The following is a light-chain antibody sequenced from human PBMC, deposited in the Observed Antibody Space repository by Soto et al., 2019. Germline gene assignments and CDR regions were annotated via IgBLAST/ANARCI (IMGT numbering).Light chain of an antibody. CDR1: QSLSVSY. J-gene: IGKJ1*01. CDR2: STS. CDR3: HQFGDSPQT. Sequence: EIVMTQSPATLSVSPGERATLSCRASQSLSVSYIAWYQQKPGQAPRLLIYSTSTRAAGIPDRFTGRGSGTHFTLAISRLEPEDFAVYYCHQFGDSPQTFGQGTKVDI. V-gene: IGKV3-20*01.